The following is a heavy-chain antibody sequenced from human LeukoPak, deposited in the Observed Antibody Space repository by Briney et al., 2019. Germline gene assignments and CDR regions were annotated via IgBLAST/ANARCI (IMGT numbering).Heavy chain of an antibody. V-gene: IGHV3-23*01. D-gene: IGHD2-2*01. CDR1: GFTFSSYA. Sequence: GGSLRLSCAASGFTFSSYAVSWVRQAPGKGLEWVSAISGSGGSTYYADSVKGRFTISRDNSKNTLYLQMNSLRAEDTAVYYCAKNPVGFIVPDYWGQGTLVTVSS. J-gene: IGHJ4*02. CDR2: ISGSGGST. CDR3: AKNPVGFIVPDY.